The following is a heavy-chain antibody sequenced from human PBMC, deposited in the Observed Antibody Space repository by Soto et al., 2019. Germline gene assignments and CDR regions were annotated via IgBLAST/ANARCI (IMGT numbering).Heavy chain of an antibody. D-gene: IGHD2-15*01. CDR3: TRHPRTPDY. CDR2: IHYGGTV. J-gene: IGHJ4*02. V-gene: IGHV4-39*01. CDR1: GGPINNSPQY. Sequence: SETLSLTCTVSGGPINNSPQYWGWSRQPPGGGMEWIGTIHYGGTVYYKTSLKSRVTISVDTSKNQFSLQVNSVTAADTAVYYCTRHPRTPDYWGQGTLVTVS.